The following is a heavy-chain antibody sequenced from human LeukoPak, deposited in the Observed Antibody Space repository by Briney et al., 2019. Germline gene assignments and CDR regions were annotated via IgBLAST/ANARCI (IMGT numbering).Heavy chain of an antibody. CDR1: GFTFSSYS. CDR3: ARDLHGAYYDSSGYPGAFDI. D-gene: IGHD3-22*01. Sequence: GGSLRPSCAASGFTFSSYSMNWVRQAPGKGLEWVSYISSSSSTIYYADSVKGRFTISRDNAKNSLYLQMNSLRDEDTAVYYCARDLHGAYYDSSGYPGAFDIWGQGTMVTVSS. V-gene: IGHV3-48*02. J-gene: IGHJ3*02. CDR2: ISSSSSTI.